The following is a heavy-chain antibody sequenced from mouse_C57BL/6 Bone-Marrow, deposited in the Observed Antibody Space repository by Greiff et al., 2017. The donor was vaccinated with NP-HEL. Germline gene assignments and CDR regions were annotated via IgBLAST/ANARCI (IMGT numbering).Heavy chain of an antibody. CDR2: IDPEDGET. Sequence: DVKLQESGAELVKPGASVKLSCTASGFNIKDYYMHWVKQRTEQGLEWIGRIDPEDGETNYAPKFQGKATLTADTSSNTAYLQLSSLTSEDTAVYYCARRGSYYYGSSYDYAMDYWGQGTSVTVAS. CDR3: ARRGSYYYGSSYDYAMDY. D-gene: IGHD1-1*01. J-gene: IGHJ4*01. V-gene: IGHV14-2*01. CDR1: GFNIKDYY.